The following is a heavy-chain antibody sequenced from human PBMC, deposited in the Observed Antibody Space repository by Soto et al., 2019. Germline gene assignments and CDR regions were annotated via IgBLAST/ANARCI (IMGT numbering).Heavy chain of an antibody. V-gene: IGHV3-74*01. CDR1: GFTFSSYW. CDR3: ARDDRGYCTNGACYPYYYYYGMDV. J-gene: IGHJ6*02. CDR2: LNSDGSST. D-gene: IGHD2-8*01. Sequence: EVQVVESGGGLVQPGGSLRLSCAASGFTFSSYWMHWVRQAPGKGLVWVSRLNSDGSSTSYADSVKGRFTISRDNAKNTLYLQMNSLRAEDTAVYYCARDDRGYCTNGACYPYYYYYGMDVWGLGTTVTVAS.